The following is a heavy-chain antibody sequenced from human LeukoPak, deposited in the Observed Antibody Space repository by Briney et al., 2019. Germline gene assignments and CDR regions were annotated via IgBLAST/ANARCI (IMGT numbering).Heavy chain of an antibody. CDR1: GFTFSSYA. CDR3: AKGRHGYSSGCFDY. V-gene: IGHV3-23*01. D-gene: IGHD6-19*01. Sequence: GGSLRLSCAASGFTFSSYAMSWVRQAPGKGLEWVSAISGSGGSTYYADSVKGRFTISGDNSKNTLYLQMNSLRAEDTAVYYCAKGRHGYSSGCFDYWGQGTLVTVSS. J-gene: IGHJ4*02. CDR2: ISGSGGST.